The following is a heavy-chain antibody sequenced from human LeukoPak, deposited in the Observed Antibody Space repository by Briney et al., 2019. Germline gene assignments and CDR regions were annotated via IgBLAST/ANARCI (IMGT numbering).Heavy chain of an antibody. Sequence: GGSLRLSCAASGFTFSSYSMNWVRQAPGKGLEWVSSISSSSSYIYYADSVKGRFTTSRDNAKNSLYLQMNSLRAEDTAVYYCARYRSPLRPYDAFDIWGQGTMVTVSS. J-gene: IGHJ3*02. V-gene: IGHV3-21*01. CDR2: ISSSSSYI. CDR1: GFTFSSYS. D-gene: IGHD3-16*02. CDR3: ARYRSPLRPYDAFDI.